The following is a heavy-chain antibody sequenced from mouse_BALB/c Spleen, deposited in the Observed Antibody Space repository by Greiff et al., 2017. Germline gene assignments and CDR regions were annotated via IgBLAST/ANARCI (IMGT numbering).Heavy chain of an antibody. V-gene: IGHV1-20*02. CDR1: GYSFTGYF. D-gene: IGHD1-2*01. CDR3: ARTSTAYYAMDY. CDR2: INPYNGDT. J-gene: IGHJ4*01. Sequence: EVQLVESGPDLVKPGASVKISCKASGYSFTGYFMNWVMQSHGKSLEWIGRINPYNGDTFYNQKFKGKATLTVDKSSSTAHMELRSLASEDSAVYYCARTSTAYYAMDYWGQGTSVTVSS.